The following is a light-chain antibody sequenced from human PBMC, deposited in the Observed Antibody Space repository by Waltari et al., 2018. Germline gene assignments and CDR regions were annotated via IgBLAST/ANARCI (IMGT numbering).Light chain of an antibody. CDR1: SSDVGGYNY. CDR2: DVS. Sequence: QSALTQPASVSGSPGQSITLSCTGTSSDVGGYNYVSWYQNHPGKAPNLLIYDVSNRPSGVSNRFSGSKSGNTASLTISGLQAEDEADYYCSSYTSSSTLNVFGSGTKVTVL. CDR3: SSYTSSSTLNV. J-gene: IGLJ6*01. V-gene: IGLV2-14*03.